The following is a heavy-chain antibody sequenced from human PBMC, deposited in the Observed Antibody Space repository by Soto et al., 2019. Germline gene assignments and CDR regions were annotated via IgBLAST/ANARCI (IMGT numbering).Heavy chain of an antibody. J-gene: IGHJ4*02. CDR2: TYYRSKWYN. D-gene: IGHD3-22*01. CDR3: AREYYLASSGPCDY. Sequence: LSQTLSLIPAFCGDIVSSYIPDWNCIRQSPSRGLEWLGRTYYRSKWYNDYAVSVKSRITINPDTSKNQFSLQLNSVTPEDTAVYYRAREYYLASSGPCDYWGQGTLVTVSS. CDR1: GDIVSSYIPD. V-gene: IGHV6-1*01.